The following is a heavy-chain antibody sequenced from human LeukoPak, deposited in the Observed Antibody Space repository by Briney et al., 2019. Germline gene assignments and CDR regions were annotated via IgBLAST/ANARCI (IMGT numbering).Heavy chain of an antibody. D-gene: IGHD6-19*01. CDR2: IRYDGSNK. CDR3: AKDLVAGSGLFFDY. CDR1: GFTFSSYG. V-gene: IGHV3-30*02. Sequence: GGSLRLSCAASGFTFSSYGMHWVRQAPGKGLEWVAFIRYDGSNKYYADSVKGRFTISRDNSKNTLYLQMNSLRAEDTAVYYCAKDLVAGSGLFFDYWGQGTLVAVSS. J-gene: IGHJ4*02.